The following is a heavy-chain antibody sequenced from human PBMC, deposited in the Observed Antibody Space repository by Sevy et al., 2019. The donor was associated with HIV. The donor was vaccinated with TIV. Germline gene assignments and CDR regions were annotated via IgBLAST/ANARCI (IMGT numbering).Heavy chain of an antibody. Sequence: SEILSLTCTVSGGSISSYYWSWIRQPPGKGLEWIGYIYYSGSTNYHPSPKSRVTISVDTSKNQSSLKLSSVTAADTAVYYCARVRSWAYYYDSSGYYSYFDYWGQGTLVTVSS. CDR1: GGSISSYY. V-gene: IGHV4-59*01. D-gene: IGHD3-22*01. CDR2: IYYSGST. CDR3: ARVRSWAYYYDSSGYYSYFDY. J-gene: IGHJ4*02.